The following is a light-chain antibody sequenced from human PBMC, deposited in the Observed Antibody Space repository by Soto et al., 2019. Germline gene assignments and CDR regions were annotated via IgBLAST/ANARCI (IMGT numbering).Light chain of an antibody. V-gene: IGKV1-5*03. CDR1: ESISSW. CDR2: KAS. J-gene: IGKJ1*01. Sequence: DIQMTQSPSTLSASVGDTVTITCRASESISSWLAWFQQKPGKAPKLLIQKASILESGVPSRFSGSESGTACTLTSSSLQPDDFATYFCQQYSAKWSFGQGTKVESK. CDR3: QQYSAKWS.